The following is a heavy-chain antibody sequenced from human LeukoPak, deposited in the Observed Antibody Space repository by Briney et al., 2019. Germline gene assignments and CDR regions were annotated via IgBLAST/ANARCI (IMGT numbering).Heavy chain of an antibody. CDR3: ARESRVAAAGYYYYYMDV. V-gene: IGHV3-7*01. CDR2: IKEEGSEK. J-gene: IGHJ6*03. CDR1: GFTFDDYA. Sequence: GGSLRLSCAASGFTFDDYAMHWVRQAPGKGLEWVAKIKEEGSEKYYVDSVKGRFTISRDNAKNSLYLQMNSLRAEDTAVYYCARESRVAAAGYYYYYMDVWGKGTTVTVSS. D-gene: IGHD6-13*01.